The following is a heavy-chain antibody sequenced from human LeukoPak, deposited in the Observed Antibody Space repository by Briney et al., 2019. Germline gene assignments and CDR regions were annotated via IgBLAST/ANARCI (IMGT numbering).Heavy chain of an antibody. CDR3: AKATDYGDYVPFDY. CDR2: ISGSGGST. Sequence: GGSLRLSCAASGFTFSSYAMSWVRQAPGKGLEWVAAISGSGGSTYYADSVKGRFTISRDNSKNTLYLQMNSLRAEDTAVYYCAKATDYGDYVPFDYWGQGTLVTVSS. V-gene: IGHV3-23*01. D-gene: IGHD4-17*01. CDR1: GFTFSSYA. J-gene: IGHJ4*02.